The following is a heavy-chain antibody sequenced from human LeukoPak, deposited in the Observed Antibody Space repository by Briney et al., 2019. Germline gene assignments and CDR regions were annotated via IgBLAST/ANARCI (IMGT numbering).Heavy chain of an antibody. V-gene: IGHV3-23*01. J-gene: IGHJ4*02. CDR2: ISGSGGST. Sequence: GGSLRLSCAASGFTFSSYAMTWVRQAPGKGLEWVSGISGSGGSTYHADSVKGRFTISRDNSKNALYLQMNSLRAEDTAVYYCAKTPLRFLEWLLGDWGQGTLVTVSS. CDR3: AKTPLRFLEWLLGD. CDR1: GFTFSSYA. D-gene: IGHD3-3*01.